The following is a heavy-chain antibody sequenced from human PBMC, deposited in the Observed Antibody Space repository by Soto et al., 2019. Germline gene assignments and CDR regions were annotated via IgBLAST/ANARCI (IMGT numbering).Heavy chain of an antibody. J-gene: IGHJ4*01. CDR2: INPSGGGT. V-gene: IGHV1-46*01. Sequence: ASVKVSCKASGYTFTSYYMHWVRQAPGQGLEWMGIINPSGGGTSSAQKFQGRVILTRDTSTSTVYMELSSLRSEDTAVYYCARGVKYDSSDYCLVYWGQGTLVTVSS. CDR1: GYTFTSYY. CDR3: ARGVKYDSSDYCLVY. D-gene: IGHD3-22*01.